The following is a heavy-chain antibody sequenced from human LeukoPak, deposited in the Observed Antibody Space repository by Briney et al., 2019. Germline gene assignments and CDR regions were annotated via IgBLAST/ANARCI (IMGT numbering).Heavy chain of an antibody. Sequence: GSLRLSCAASGFTFSSYAMNWIRQPPGKGLEWIGYIYYSGSTNYNPSLKSRVTISVDTSKNQFSLRLSSVTAADTAVYYCARGLSGYSYGYYFDYWGQGTLFTVSS. CDR1: GFTFSSYA. V-gene: IGHV4-59*01. CDR3: ARGLSGYSYGYYFDY. D-gene: IGHD5-18*01. CDR2: IYYSGST. J-gene: IGHJ4*02.